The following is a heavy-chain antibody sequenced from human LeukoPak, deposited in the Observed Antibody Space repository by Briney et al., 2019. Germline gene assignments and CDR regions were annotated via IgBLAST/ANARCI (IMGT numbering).Heavy chain of an antibody. CDR3: ARVKGGSSGHYRSFDY. Sequence: ASVKVSCKASGYTFTGYYMHWVRQAPGQGLEWMGWINPNSGGTNYAQKFQGRVTMTRDTSISTAYMELSRLRSDDTAVYYCARVKGGSSGHYRSFDYWGQGTLVTVSS. V-gene: IGHV1-2*02. D-gene: IGHD3-22*01. CDR2: INPNSGGT. J-gene: IGHJ4*02. CDR1: GYTFTGYY.